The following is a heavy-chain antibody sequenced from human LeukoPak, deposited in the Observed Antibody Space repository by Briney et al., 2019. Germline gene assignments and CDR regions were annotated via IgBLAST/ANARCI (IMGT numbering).Heavy chain of an antibody. Sequence: PGGSLRLSCAASGFTFNNYSMSWVRQAPGQGLEWVSSISDSGAGTYFADSVQGRFIISRDNSKNTLYLQMSSLRADDTAVYYCAKRQRITLFGVNTDYFDYWGQGTLVTVSS. CDR3: AKRQRITLFGVNTDYFDY. J-gene: IGHJ4*02. D-gene: IGHD3-3*01. CDR2: ISDSGAGT. V-gene: IGHV3-23*01. CDR1: GFTFNNYS.